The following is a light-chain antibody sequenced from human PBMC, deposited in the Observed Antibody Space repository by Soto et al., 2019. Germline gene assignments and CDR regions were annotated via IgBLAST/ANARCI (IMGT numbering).Light chain of an antibody. J-gene: IGKJ4*01. CDR3: QQYNNWPPGT. CDR1: QSVGSN. CDR2: AAS. Sequence: EIVMTQSPATLSVSPGERAALSCRASQSVGSNLAWYQQKPGQAPRLLIYAASTRATGIPARFSGSGSGTDFTLTISSLQSEDFAVYYCQQYNNWPPGTFGRGTKVEIK. V-gene: IGKV3-15*01.